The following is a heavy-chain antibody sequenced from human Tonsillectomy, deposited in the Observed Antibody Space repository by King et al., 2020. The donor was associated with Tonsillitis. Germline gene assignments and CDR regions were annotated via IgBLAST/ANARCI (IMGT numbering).Heavy chain of an antibody. CDR3: ARAQCVENGIGY. J-gene: IGHJ4*02. D-gene: IGHD1-1*01. V-gene: IGHV4-61*02. Sequence: QLQESGPGLVKPSQTLSLTCTVSGGSISSGSYYWNWIRQPAGKGLEWIGRVYTGENTNYNPSLKSRVTISVDTSKNQFSLKLSSVTAADTAVYYCARAQCVENGIGYWGQGTLVTVSS. CDR1: GGSISSGSYY. CDR2: VYTGENT.